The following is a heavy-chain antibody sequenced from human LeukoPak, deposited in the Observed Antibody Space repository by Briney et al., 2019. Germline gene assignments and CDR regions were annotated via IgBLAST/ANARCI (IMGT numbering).Heavy chain of an antibody. V-gene: IGHV1-69*13. Sequence: SVKVSCKASGGTFSSYAISWVRQAPGQGLEWMGGIIPIFGTANYAQKFQGRVTITADESTSTAYMELSSLRSEDTAVYYCARVAVAGYQGGFDYWGQGTRVTVSS. CDR2: IIPIFGTA. CDR1: GGTFSSYA. J-gene: IGHJ3*01. CDR3: ARVAVAGYQGGFDY. D-gene: IGHD6-19*01.